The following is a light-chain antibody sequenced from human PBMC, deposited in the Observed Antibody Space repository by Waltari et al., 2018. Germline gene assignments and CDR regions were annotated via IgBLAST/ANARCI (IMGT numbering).Light chain of an antibody. CDR3: QQYYSTPYS. J-gene: IGKJ2*01. CDR2: WAS. Sequence: DTVMTQSPDSLTVSLGERATINCTSIQSVLNSSNNKNYLAWYQQKPGQPPKALIYWASARESGVPDRFSGSGSGTDFTLTISSLQAEDVAVYYCQQYYSTPYSFGQGTKLEIK. CDR1: QSVLNSSNNKNY. V-gene: IGKV4-1*01.